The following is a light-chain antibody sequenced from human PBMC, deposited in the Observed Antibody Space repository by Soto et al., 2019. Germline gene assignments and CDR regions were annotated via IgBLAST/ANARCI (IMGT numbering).Light chain of an antibody. CDR2: DAS. V-gene: IGKV3D-20*02. J-gene: IGKJ1*01. Sequence: IVLTQSPVTLSWSPGEIATLSCSASRNVSSSYLAWYQQKPGQAPRLLIYDASNRATCIPARFSGSGSGTDYTLTISSLEPEDFAVYYCQQSSNWPPWKFGQGTKVDIK. CDR3: QQSSNWPPWK. CDR1: RNVSSSY.